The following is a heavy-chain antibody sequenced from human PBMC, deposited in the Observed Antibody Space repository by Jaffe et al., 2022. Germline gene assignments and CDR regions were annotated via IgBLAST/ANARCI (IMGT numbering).Heavy chain of an antibody. D-gene: IGHD3-16*01. CDR3: ARGNSITFYWYFDV. J-gene: IGHJ2*01. CDR2: VVPVLDSA. CDR1: GGIFTTYT. Sequence: QVQLVQSGAEVKKPGSSVKVSCRASGGIFTTYTISWVRQAPGQGLEWMGRVVPVLDSADYAQKFQGRVTITADKSTSTAYMELSGLTSEDTAVYYCARGNSITFYWYFDVWGRGTLVTVSS. V-gene: IGHV1-69*08.